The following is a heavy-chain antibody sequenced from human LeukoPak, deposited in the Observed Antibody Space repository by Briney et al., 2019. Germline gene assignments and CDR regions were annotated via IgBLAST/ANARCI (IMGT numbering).Heavy chain of an antibody. CDR3: AGPGRYGANLDDAFDI. CDR1: GFTFDDYA. J-gene: IGHJ3*02. V-gene: IGHV3-9*01. D-gene: IGHD4/OR15-4a*01. Sequence: GRSLRLSCAASGFTFDDYAMHWVRQAPGKGLEWASGISWNSGSIGYADSVKGRFTISRDNAKNSLYLQMNSLRAEDTALYYCAGPGRYGANLDDAFDIWGQGTMVTVSS. CDR2: ISWNSGSI.